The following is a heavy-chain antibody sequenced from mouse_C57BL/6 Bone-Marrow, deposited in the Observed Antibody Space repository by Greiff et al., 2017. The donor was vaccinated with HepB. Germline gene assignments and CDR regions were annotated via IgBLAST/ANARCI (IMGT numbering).Heavy chain of an antibody. V-gene: IGHV1-82*01. J-gene: IGHJ4*01. CDR1: GYAFSSSW. CDR2: IYPGDGDT. Sequence: VQLQQSGPELVKPGASVKISCKASGYAFSSSWLNWVKQRPGKGLEWIGRIYPGDGDTNYNGKFKGKATLTADKSSSTAYMQLSSLTSEDSAVYFCARVPLGQRGDYAMDYWGQGTSVTVSS. CDR3: ARVPLGQRGDYAMDY. D-gene: IGHD4-1*01.